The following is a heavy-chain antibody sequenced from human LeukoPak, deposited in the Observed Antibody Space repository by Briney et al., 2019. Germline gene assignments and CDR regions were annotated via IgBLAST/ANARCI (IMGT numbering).Heavy chain of an antibody. J-gene: IGHJ4*02. CDR2: INAGNGNT. CDR3: ARASAYRHFYDYVWGSQAPPYFDY. D-gene: IGHD3-16*01. V-gene: IGHV1-3*03. CDR1: GYTFTSYA. Sequence: ASVKVSCKASGYTFTSYAMHWVRQAPGQRLGWMGWINAGNGNTKYSQEFQGRVTITRDTSASTAYMELSSLRSEDMAVYYCARASAYRHFYDYVWGSQAPPYFDYWGQGTLVTVSS.